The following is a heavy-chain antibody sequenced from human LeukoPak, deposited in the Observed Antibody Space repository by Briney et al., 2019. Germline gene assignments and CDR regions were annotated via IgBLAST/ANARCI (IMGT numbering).Heavy chain of an antibody. CDR2: ISGSGGST. D-gene: IGHD3-22*01. CDR1: GFTFSSYA. V-gene: IGHV3-23*01. J-gene: IGHJ4*02. CDR3: AKKRPLGYDSSGYYKYYFDY. Sequence: PGGSLRLSCAASGFTFSSYAMSWVRQAPGKGLEWVSAISGSGGSTYYADSVKGRFTISRDNSKNTLYLQMNSLRAEDTAVYYCAKKRPLGYDSSGYYKYYFDYWGQGTLATVSS.